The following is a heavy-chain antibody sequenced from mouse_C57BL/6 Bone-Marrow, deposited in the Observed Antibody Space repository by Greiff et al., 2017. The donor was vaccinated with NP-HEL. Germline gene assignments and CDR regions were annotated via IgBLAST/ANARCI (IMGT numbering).Heavy chain of an antibody. Sequence: EVKLVESGGDLVKPGGSLKLSCAASGFTFSSYGMSWVRQTPDKRLEWVATISSGGSYTYYPDSVKGRFTISRDNAKNTLYLQMSSLKSEDTAMYYCAIGFAYWGQGILVTVSA. V-gene: IGHV5-6*01. CDR2: ISSGGSYT. CDR3: AIGFAY. J-gene: IGHJ3*01. CDR1: GFTFSSYG.